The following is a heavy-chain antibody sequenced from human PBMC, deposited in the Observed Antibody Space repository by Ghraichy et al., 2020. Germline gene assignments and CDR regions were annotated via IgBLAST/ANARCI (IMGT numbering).Heavy chain of an antibody. J-gene: IGHJ4*02. CDR1: GGSISSSSYY. Sequence: SETLSLTCTVSGGSISSSSYYWGWIRQPPGKGLEWIGSIYYSGSTYYNPSLKSRVTISVDTSKNQVSLKLSSVTAADTAVYYCARHSGSYFGQTIDYWGQGTLVTVSS. CDR2: IYYSGST. CDR3: ARHSGSYFGQTIDY. D-gene: IGHD1-26*01. V-gene: IGHV4-39*01.